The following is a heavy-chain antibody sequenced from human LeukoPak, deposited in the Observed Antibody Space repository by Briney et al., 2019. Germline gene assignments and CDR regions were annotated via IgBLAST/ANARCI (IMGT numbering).Heavy chain of an antibody. D-gene: IGHD6-13*01. CDR1: GDTVSSNSAA. J-gene: IGHJ3*02. V-gene: IGHV6-1*01. CDR3: ARDADIAAAATGGFDI. Sequence: SQTLSLTCAISGDTVSSNSAAWNWIRQSPSRGLEWLGRTYYRSKWYNDYAVSVKNRITINPDTSKNQFSLQLNSVTPEDTAVYYCARDADIAAAATGGFDIWGQGTIVTVSS. CDR2: TYYRSKWYN.